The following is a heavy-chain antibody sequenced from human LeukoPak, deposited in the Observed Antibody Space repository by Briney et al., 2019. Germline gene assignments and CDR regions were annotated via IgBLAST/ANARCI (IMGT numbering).Heavy chain of an antibody. J-gene: IGHJ4*02. V-gene: IGHV5-51*01. D-gene: IGHD5-18*01. CDR2: IYPGDSDT. CDR1: GYSSTSYW. CDR3: ARLDRGYSYGMNLDY. Sequence: GESLKVSCKGSGYSSTSYWIGWVRQMPGKGLEWMGIIYPGDSDTRYSPSFQGQVTISADKSISTACLQWSSLKASDTAMYYCARLDRGYSYGMNLDYWGQGTLVTVSS.